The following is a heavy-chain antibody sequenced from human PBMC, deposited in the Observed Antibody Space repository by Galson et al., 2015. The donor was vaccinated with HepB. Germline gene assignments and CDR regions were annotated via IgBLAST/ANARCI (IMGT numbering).Heavy chain of an antibody. J-gene: IGHJ4*02. V-gene: IGHV1-69*13. CDR3: ARSSSSGWYLEYYYDSSGFDY. CDR1: GGTFSRYA. CDR2: IIPIFGTA. D-gene: IGHD3-22*01. Sequence: SVKVSCKASGGTFSRYAISWVRQAPGQGLEWMGGIIPIFGTANYAQKFQGRVTITADESTSTAYMELSSLRSEDTAVYYCARSSSSGWYLEYYYDSSGFDYWGQGTLVTVSS.